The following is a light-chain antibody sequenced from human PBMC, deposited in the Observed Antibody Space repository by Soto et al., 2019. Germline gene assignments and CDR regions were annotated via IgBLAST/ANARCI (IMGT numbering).Light chain of an antibody. CDR3: HQYNTWPPRFT. V-gene: IGKV3-15*01. Sequence: DIVMMQSPAILSFSPGETATLSCRASQSVTTTLGWYQARSGQNPRLLIYNASTRATAVPARFSGGGSVTEFSLTISSLQSDDFGVYYCHQYNTWPPRFTFGPGTKVD. CDR1: QSVTTT. CDR2: NAS. J-gene: IGKJ3*01.